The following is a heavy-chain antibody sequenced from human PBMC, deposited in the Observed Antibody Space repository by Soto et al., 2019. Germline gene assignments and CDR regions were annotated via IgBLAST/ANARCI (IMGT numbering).Heavy chain of an antibody. D-gene: IGHD5-18*01. CDR3: AKADRALDTAMVGLEY. V-gene: IGHV3-23*01. Sequence: GGSLRLSCAASGFTFSSYAMSWVRQAPGKGLEWVSAISDSGGRTYYADSVKGRFTISRDNSGSTLYLQMNSLRDEDTAVYFCAKADRALDTAMVGLEYWGQGTLVTVSS. J-gene: IGHJ4*02. CDR2: ISDSGGRT. CDR1: GFTFSSYA.